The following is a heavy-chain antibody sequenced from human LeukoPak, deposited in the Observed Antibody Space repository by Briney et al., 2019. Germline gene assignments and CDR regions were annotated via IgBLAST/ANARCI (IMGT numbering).Heavy chain of an antibody. CDR2: IDKKDKGYATAT. V-gene: IGHV3-73*01. J-gene: IGHJ5*02. CDR3: TRDSGTYNWFDP. CDR1: GFTFSGSA. D-gene: IGHD1-26*01. Sequence: GGSLRLSCAASGFTFSGSAIHWVRQSSGKGLEWVGQIDKKDKGYATATAYAASVKGRFTISRDDSINTAHLQMKSLKTEDTALYYCTRDSGTYNWFDPWGQGTLVTVSS.